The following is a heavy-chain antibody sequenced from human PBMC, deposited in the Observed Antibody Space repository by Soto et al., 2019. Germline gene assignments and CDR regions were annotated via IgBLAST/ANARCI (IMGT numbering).Heavy chain of an antibody. V-gene: IGHV3-33*01. CDR3: ARDLGVRGVNNWFDP. J-gene: IGHJ5*02. CDR2: ISSDGSNK. D-gene: IGHD3-10*01. Sequence: PGGSLRLSCAASGFTFSSYGMHWVRQAPGKGLEWVAVISSDGSNKYYADSVKGRFTISRDNSKNSLYLQMNSLRAEDTAVYYCARDLGVRGVNNWFDPWGQGTLVTVSS. CDR1: GFTFSSYG.